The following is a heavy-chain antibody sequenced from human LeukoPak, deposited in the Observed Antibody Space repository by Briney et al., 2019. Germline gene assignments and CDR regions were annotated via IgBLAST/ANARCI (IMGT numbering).Heavy chain of an antibody. CDR2: IIPIFGTA. CDR1: GYTFTSYA. J-gene: IGHJ4*02. CDR3: ARGSEEEYYYDSSGYY. D-gene: IGHD3-22*01. Sequence: SVKVSCKASGYTFTSYAISRVRQAPGQGLEWMGGIIPIFGTANYAQKFQGRVTITADESTSTAYMELSSLRSEDTAVYYCARGSEEEYYYDSSGYYWGQGTLVTVSS. V-gene: IGHV1-69*13.